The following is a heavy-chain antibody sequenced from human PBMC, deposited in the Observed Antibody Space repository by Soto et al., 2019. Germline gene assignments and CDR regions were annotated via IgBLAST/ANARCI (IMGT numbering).Heavy chain of an antibody. CDR1: GGSIGNYF. CDR2: IYNSGST. CDR3: ASDFVCSXEDCYSGYAY. V-gene: IGHV4-59*01. D-gene: IGHD2-21*02. J-gene: IGHJ4*02. Sequence: SXETLSLTCNVSGGSIGNYFWTWIRQPPGKGLEWIGYIYNSGSTIYNPSLKSRVTMSVDTSKNHFSLKVSSVTAADTAVYYCASDFVCSXEDCYSGYAYWRQGILVTVS.